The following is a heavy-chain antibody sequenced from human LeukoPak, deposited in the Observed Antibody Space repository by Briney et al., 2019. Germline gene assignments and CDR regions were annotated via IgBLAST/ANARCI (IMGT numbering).Heavy chain of an antibody. CDR1: GFTFTGYN. CDR3: ARDYGGHGEYFDY. J-gene: IGHJ4*02. Sequence: WGSLRLSCAASGFTFTGYNINWVRQAPGKGLVWLSYISHTGSTIYYADSVNGRFTISRDNAKNSRYLQMNTLRDEDTAIYYSARDYGGHGEYFDYWGRGTLVAVSS. CDR2: ISHTGSTI. D-gene: IGHD4-23*01. V-gene: IGHV3-48*02.